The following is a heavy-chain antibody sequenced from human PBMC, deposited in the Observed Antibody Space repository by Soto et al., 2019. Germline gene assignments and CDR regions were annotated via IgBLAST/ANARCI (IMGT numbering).Heavy chain of an antibody. CDR2: IYTSWST. V-gene: IGHV4-4*07. D-gene: IGHD6-13*01. Sequence: PSETLSLTCTVSGGSISSYYWSWIRQPAGKGLEWIGRIYTSWSTNYNPSLKSRVTMSVDTSKNQFSLKLSSVTAADTAVYYCARVRGVAAAGPYYYYGMDVWGQGTTVTVSS. CDR1: GGSISSYY. J-gene: IGHJ6*02. CDR3: ARVRGVAAAGPYYYYGMDV.